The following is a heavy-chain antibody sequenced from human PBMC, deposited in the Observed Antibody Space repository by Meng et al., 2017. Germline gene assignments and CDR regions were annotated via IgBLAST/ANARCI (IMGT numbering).Heavy chain of an antibody. CDR1: GFSLSTSGVG. CDR2: IYWNDDK. J-gene: IGHJ5*02. D-gene: IGHD6-13*01. V-gene: IGHV2-5*01. Sequence: SGPTLVKPTQTLTLTCTFSGFSLSTSGVGVGWIRQPPGKALEWLALIYWNDDKRYSPSLKSRLTITKDTSKNQVVLTMTNMDPVDTATYYCAHRRGMAAAGAWGQGTLVTGAS. CDR3: AHRRGMAAAGA.